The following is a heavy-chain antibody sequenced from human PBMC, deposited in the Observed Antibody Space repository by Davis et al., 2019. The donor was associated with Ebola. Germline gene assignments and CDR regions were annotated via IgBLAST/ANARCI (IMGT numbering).Heavy chain of an antibody. V-gene: IGHV3-53*01. J-gene: IGHJ6*04. D-gene: IGHD6-19*01. CDR3: ARDPSGGSGWSVGYYGMDV. CDR2: LYSSGST. CDR1: GFTVSSNY. Sequence: GESLKISCAASGFTVSSNYMIWVRQAPGKGLEWVSLLYSSGSTFYADSVKGRFIISRDNYENTLYLQMNSLRVEDTAVYFCARDPSGGSGWSVGYYGMDVWGIGTTVTVSS.